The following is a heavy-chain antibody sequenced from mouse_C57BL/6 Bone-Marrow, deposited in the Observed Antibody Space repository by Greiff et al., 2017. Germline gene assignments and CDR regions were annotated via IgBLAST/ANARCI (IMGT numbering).Heavy chain of an antibody. Sequence: QVQLKESGAELARPGASVKLSCKASGYTFTSYGISWVKQRPGQGLEWIGEIYPRSGNTYYNEKFKGKATLTADKSSSTAYMELRSLTSEDSAVYFCARWVLYYAMDYWGQGTSVTVSA. CDR1: GYTFTSYG. CDR3: ARWVLYYAMDY. V-gene: IGHV1-81*01. CDR2: IYPRSGNT. D-gene: IGHD2-3*01. J-gene: IGHJ4*01.